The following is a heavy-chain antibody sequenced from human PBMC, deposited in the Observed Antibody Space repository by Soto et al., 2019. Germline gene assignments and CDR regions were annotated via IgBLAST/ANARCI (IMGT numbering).Heavy chain of an antibody. D-gene: IGHD6-6*01. Sequence: PGESLKISCKGSGYSFTSYWISWVRQMPGKGLEWMGRIDPSDSYTNYSPSFQGHVTISADKSISTAYLQWSSLKASDTAMYYCARHLRGTSEYYYYYGMDAWGQGTTVTVSS. CDR2: IDPSDSYT. V-gene: IGHV5-10-1*01. CDR3: ARHLRGTSEYYYYYGMDA. CDR1: GYSFTSYW. J-gene: IGHJ6*02.